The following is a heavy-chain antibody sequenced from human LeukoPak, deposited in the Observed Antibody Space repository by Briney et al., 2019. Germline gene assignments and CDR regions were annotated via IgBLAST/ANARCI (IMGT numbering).Heavy chain of an antibody. CDR2: ISYDGTNK. CDR1: GFSFSDSA. D-gene: IGHD1-7*01. V-gene: IGHV3-30-3*01. CDR3: AADRTLNDLLDY. J-gene: IGHJ4*02. Sequence: PGRPLRLSCAGSGFSFSDSAMHWVRQAPGKGLERVALISYDGTNKYYADSVKGRFSISRDNSKSTVSLQMNSLSPEDTAVYFCAADRTLNDLLDYWGPGTLVTVSS.